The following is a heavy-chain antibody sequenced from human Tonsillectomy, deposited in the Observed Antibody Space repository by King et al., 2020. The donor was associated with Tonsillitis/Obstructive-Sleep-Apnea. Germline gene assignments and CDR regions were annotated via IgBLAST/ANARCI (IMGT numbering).Heavy chain of an antibody. J-gene: IGHJ3*02. V-gene: IGHV4-34*01. CDR2: IDHSGST. CDR3: AREITTDAFDI. Sequence: VQLQQWGAGLLKPSETLSLTCAVYGGSFSGYYWSWIRQPPGKGLEWIGEIDHSGSTNYNPSLTSRVTISADTSKTQFSLKLSSLTAADTAVYYCAREITTDAFDIWGQGTMVTVSS. D-gene: IGHD3-3*01. CDR1: GGSFSGYY.